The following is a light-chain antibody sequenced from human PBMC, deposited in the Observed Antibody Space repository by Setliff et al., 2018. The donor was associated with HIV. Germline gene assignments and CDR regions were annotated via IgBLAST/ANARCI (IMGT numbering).Light chain of an antibody. V-gene: IGLV8-61*01. J-gene: IGLJ3*02. CDR1: SGSVFSGHY. CDR2: STN. CDR3: VLYMGNGISV. Sequence: QPVVTQEPSFSVSPGGTVTLTCGLSSGSVFSGHYPSWYQQTPGQTPRMLIYSTNTRSSGVPDRVSGSILGNKAALTITGAQADDECDYYCVLYMGNGISVFGGGTKVTVL.